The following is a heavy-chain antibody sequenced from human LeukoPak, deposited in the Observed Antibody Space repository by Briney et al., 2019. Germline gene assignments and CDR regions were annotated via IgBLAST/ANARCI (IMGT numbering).Heavy chain of an antibody. CDR2: ISGSGGST. CDR1: GFTFSTYA. J-gene: IGHJ4*02. Sequence: GGSLRLSCAASGFTFSTYAMSWVRQAPGKGLEWVSVISGSGGSTYYADSVKGRFTISRDNSKNTLYLQMNSLRAEDTAVYYCARELTTFGGVGYFDYWGQGTLVTVSS. CDR3: ARELTTFGGVGYFDY. D-gene: IGHD3-16*01. V-gene: IGHV3-23*01.